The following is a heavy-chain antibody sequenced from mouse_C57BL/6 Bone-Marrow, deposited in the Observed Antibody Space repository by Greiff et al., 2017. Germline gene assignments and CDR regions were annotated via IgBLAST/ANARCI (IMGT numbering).Heavy chain of an antibody. J-gene: IGHJ2*01. Sequence: EVQGVESGGDLVKPGGSLKLSCAASGFTFSSYGMSRVRQTPDKRLEWAATISSGGSYTYYPDSVKGRFTISRDNAKNTLYLQMSSLKSEDTAMYYCARGAVTTVVATSFDYWGQGTTLTVSS. CDR1: GFTFSSYG. V-gene: IGHV5-6*01. D-gene: IGHD1-1*01. CDR2: ISSGGSYT. CDR3: ARGAVTTVVATSFDY.